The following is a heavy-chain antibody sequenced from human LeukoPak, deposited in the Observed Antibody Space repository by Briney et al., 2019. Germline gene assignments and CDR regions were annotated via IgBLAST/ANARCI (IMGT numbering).Heavy chain of an antibody. CDR3: AKDRETTASGTFDY. D-gene: IGHD6-13*01. CDR2: ISYDGSNK. V-gene: IGHV3-30-3*01. Sequence: GGSLRLSCAASGFTFSSSAMHWVRQAPGKGLEWVAVISYDGSNKYYAGSVKGRFTISRDNSNNTLYLQMNSLRAEDTAVYYCAKDRETTASGTFDYWGQGTLVTVSS. J-gene: IGHJ4*02. CDR1: GFTFSSSA.